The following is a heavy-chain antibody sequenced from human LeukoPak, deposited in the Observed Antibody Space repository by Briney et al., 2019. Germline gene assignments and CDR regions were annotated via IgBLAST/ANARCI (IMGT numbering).Heavy chain of an antibody. CDR3: AKDLDGYNYVRYFDY. D-gene: IGHD5-24*01. Sequence: GGSLRLSRAASGFTFSSYGMHWVRQAPGKGLEWVAVISYDGSNKYYADSVKGRFTISRDNSKNTLYLQMNSLRAEDTAVYYCAKDLDGYNYVRYFDYWGQGTLVTVSS. CDR2: ISYDGSNK. V-gene: IGHV3-30*18. CDR1: GFTFSSYG. J-gene: IGHJ4*02.